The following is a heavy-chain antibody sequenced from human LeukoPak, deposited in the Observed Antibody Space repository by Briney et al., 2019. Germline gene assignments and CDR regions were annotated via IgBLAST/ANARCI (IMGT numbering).Heavy chain of an antibody. CDR2: IRSKANNYAT. D-gene: IGHD6-19*01. J-gene: IGHJ4*02. V-gene: IGHV3-73*01. CDR1: GFNFRASA. CDR3: TAPISRDIAMAGGFDY. Sequence: GGSLRLSCAASGFNFRASAMHWVRQASGRGLEWVGRIRSKANNYATVFGESVKGRFTISRDDSKNTAYLQMNGLKIEDTAVYYCTAPISRDIAMAGGFDYWGQGTLVSVSS.